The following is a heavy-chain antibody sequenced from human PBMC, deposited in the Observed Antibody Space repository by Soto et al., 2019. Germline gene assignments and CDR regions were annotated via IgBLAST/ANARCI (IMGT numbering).Heavy chain of an antibody. V-gene: IGHV4-4*02. D-gene: IGHD4-17*01. Sequence: SETLSLTCAVSGGSISSSNWWSWVRQPPGKGLEWIGEIYHSGSTNYNPSLKSRVTISVDKSKNQFSLKLSSVTAADTAVYYCARITYGDYAWFDPWGQGTLVTVSS. CDR1: GGSISSSNW. CDR3: ARITYGDYAWFDP. CDR2: IYHSGST. J-gene: IGHJ5*02.